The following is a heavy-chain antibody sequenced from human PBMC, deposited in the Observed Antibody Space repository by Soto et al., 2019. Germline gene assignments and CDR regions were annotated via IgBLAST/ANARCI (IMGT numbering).Heavy chain of an antibody. CDR3: TRDASRDSSARGWFDP. CDR2: ISSNSAYI. V-gene: IGHV3-21*01. J-gene: IGHJ5*02. D-gene: IGHD6-13*01. CDR1: GFTFRSFT. Sequence: PGGSLRLSCAASGFTFRSFTMNWVRQATGKGLEWVSTISSNSAYIYYTDALRGRFTISRDNAKNSLHLQMNSLRAEDTAVYYCTRDASRDSSARGWFDPWGLGTLVTVSS.